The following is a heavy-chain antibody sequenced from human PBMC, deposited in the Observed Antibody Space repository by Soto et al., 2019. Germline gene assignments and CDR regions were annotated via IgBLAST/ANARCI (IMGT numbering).Heavy chain of an antibody. J-gene: IGHJ6*02. CDR2: IYFSGNT. V-gene: IGHV4-4*07. CDR1: GGSISSYY. CDR3: ARDSRFSGYNYSCMDV. D-gene: IGHD5-12*01. Sequence: PSETLSLTCTVSGGSISSYYWSWIRQPAGKGLEWIGRIYFSGNTKYNPSLKSRVTMSVDTSKNQFSLNLSSMTAADTAVYYCARDSRFSGYNYSCMDVWGQGTTVTVSS.